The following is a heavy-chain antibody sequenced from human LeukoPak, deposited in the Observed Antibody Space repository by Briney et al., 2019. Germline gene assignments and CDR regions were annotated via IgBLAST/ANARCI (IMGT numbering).Heavy chain of an antibody. CDR3: ARLRYFGPYYYYGMDV. V-gene: IGHV4-59*08. CDR1: GGSISSYY. D-gene: IGHD3-9*01. J-gene: IGHJ6*02. CDR2: IYYSGST. Sequence: SETLSLTCTVSGGSISSYYWSWIRQPPGKGLEWIGYIYYSGSTNYNPSLKSRVTISVDTSKNQLSLKLSSVTAADTAVYYCARLRYFGPYYYYGMDVWGQETTVTVSS.